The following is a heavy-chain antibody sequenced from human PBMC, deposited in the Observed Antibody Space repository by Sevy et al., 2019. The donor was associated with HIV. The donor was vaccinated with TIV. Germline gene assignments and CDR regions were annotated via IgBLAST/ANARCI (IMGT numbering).Heavy chain of an antibody. Sequence: GGSLRLSCAASGFTFDDYAMHWVRQAPGKGLEWVSRIDWDGGSTYYADSVKGRFTISRDNSKNSLYLQMNSLRAEDTAFYYCAKGSGGSGSYYDSWRQGTLVTVSS. J-gene: IGHJ4*02. CDR1: GFTFDDYA. V-gene: IGHV3-43D*04. CDR3: AKGSGGSGSYYDS. D-gene: IGHD3-10*01. CDR2: IDWDGGST.